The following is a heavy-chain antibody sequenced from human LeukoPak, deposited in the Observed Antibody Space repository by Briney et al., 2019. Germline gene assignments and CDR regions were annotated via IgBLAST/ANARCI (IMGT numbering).Heavy chain of an antibody. J-gene: IGHJ4*01. CDR3: ARGASGVVDY. D-gene: IGHD2-2*01. CDR2: INHSGST. V-gene: IGHV4-34*01. CDR1: GGSFSGYY. Sequence: SETLSLTCAVYGGSFSGYYWSWIRQPPGKGLEWIGEINHSGSTNYNPSLKSRVTISVDTSKNQFSLKLSSVTAADTAVYYCARGASGVVDYWGQEPWSPSPQ.